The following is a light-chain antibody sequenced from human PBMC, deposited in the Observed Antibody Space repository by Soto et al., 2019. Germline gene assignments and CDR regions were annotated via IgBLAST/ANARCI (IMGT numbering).Light chain of an antibody. J-gene: IGKJ1*01. Sequence: EIVLTQSPGTLSLSPGERATLSCRASQSVSSSQLAWYQQKPGQAPRLVIYDASTMATGIPDRFSGSGSGTDFTLTISRLEPEDFAVYHCQLYGSSPPWTFGQGTKVEI. CDR3: QLYGSSPPWT. CDR2: DAS. CDR1: QSVSSSQ. V-gene: IGKV3-20*01.